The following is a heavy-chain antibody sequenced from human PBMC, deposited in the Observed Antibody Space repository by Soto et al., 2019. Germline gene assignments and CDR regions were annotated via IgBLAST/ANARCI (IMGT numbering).Heavy chain of an antibody. CDR2: ISGSGGST. CDR3: ARESRFLEWLSLNWFDP. J-gene: IGHJ5*02. CDR1: GFTFSSYA. V-gene: IGHV3-23*01. D-gene: IGHD3-3*01. Sequence: GGSLRLSWAASGFTFSSYAMSWVRQAPGKGLEWVSAISGSGGSTYYADSVKGRFTISRDNSKNTLYLELNSLKAEDTAVYYCARESRFLEWLSLNWFDPWGQGTLVTVSS.